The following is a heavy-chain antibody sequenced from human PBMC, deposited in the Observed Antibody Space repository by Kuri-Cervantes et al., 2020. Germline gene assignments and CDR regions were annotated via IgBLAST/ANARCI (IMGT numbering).Heavy chain of an antibody. Sequence: ASVKVSCKASGYTFTCCSLHWLQQAPGQGLERMRWITLYNGNTNYAKKFQGRVTITRDMSLRTAYIELSSLRSEDSAVYYCASTYDILTGYWVYWGQGTLVTVSS. CDR1: GYTFTCCS. D-gene: IGHD3-9*01. V-gene: IGHV1-68*01. J-gene: IGHJ4*02. CDR3: ASTYDILTGYWVY. CDR2: ITLYNGNT.